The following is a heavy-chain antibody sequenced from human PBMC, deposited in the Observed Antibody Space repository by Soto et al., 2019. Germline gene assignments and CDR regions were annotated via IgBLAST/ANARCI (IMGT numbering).Heavy chain of an antibody. CDR1: GGSISSGDYY. J-gene: IGHJ4*02. CDR2: IYYSGST. D-gene: IGHD1-26*01. V-gene: IGHV4-30-4*01. CDR3: AREGGIVGATTVDS. Sequence: SETLSLTCTVSGGSISSGDYYWSWIRQPPGKGLEWIGYIYYSGSTYYNPSLKSRVTISVDTSKNQFSLKLSSVTAADTAVYYCAREGGIVGATTVDSWGQGSQVTVSS.